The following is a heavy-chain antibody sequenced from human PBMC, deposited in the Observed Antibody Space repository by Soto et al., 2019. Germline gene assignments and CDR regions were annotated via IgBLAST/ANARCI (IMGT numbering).Heavy chain of an antibody. Sequence: QVQLQESGPGLVKPSQTLSLTCTVSGGSISSGGYYWSWIRQHPGKGLEWIGYFYYSGSTYYNPPLKSRVTISVDTSKNQFSLKLSSVTAADTTVYYCERSLQPTTVVTSYFDYWGQGTLVTVSS. CDR2: FYYSGST. CDR3: ERSLQPTTVVTSYFDY. V-gene: IGHV4-31*03. D-gene: IGHD4-17*01. J-gene: IGHJ4*02. CDR1: GGSISSGGYY.